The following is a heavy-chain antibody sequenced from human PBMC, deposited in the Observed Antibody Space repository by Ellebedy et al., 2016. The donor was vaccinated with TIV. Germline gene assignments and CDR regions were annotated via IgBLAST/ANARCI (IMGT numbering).Heavy chain of an antibody. D-gene: IGHD3-10*01. J-gene: IGHJ4*02. CDR2: ISSNGGST. V-gene: IGHV3-64D*06. CDR1: GFTFSSYA. CDR3: VMHYGSGSYYSFDY. Sequence: GESLKISCAASGFTFSSYAMHWVRQAPGKGLEYVSAISSNGGSTYYADSVKGRFTISRDNSKNTLYLQMSSLRAEDTAVYYCVMHYGSGSYYSFDYWGQGTLVTVSS.